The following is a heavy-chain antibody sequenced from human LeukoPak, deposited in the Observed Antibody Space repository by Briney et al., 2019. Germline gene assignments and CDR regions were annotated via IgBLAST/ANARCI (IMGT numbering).Heavy chain of an antibody. CDR2: IKSKTDGGTT. D-gene: IGHD3-22*01. J-gene: IGHJ4*02. V-gene: IGHV3-15*01. CDR3: TTDLRYYYDSSGYYVPCYY. CDR1: GFTFSNAW. Sequence: GGSLRLSXAASGFTFSNAWMSWVRQAPGKGLEWVGRIKSKTDGGTTDYAAPVKGRFTISRDDSKNTLYLQMNSLKTEDTAVYYCTTDLRYYYDSSGYYVPCYYWGQGTLVTVSS.